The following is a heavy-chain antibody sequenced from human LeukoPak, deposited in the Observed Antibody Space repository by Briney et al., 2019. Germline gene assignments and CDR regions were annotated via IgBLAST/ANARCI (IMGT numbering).Heavy chain of an antibody. CDR3: ARAYYYDSRYYYYYYYMDV. J-gene: IGHJ6*03. V-gene: IGHV4-39*07. CDR2: IYHSGST. Sequence: SETLSLTCTVSGGSISSGSYYWGWIRQPPGKGLEWIGTIYHSGSTYYNPSLKSRVTISVDTSKNQFSLKLSSVTAADTAVYYCARAYYYDSRYYYYYYYMDVWGKGTTVTVSS. CDR1: GGSISSGSYY. D-gene: IGHD3-22*01.